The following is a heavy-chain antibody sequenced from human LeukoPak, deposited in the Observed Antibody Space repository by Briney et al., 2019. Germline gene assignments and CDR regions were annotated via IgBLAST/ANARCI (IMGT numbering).Heavy chain of an antibody. J-gene: IGHJ4*02. Sequence: GRSLRLSCAASGFTFSTYAMHWVRQAPGKGLEWVAVISYDGNNKYYADSMKGRFTISRDHSKNTLYLQMNSLRAEDTAVYYCARPLAVAGTAVSPDYWGQGTLVTVSS. CDR1: GFTFSTYA. CDR2: ISYDGNNK. CDR3: ARPLAVAGTAVSPDY. D-gene: IGHD6-19*01. V-gene: IGHV3-30-3*01.